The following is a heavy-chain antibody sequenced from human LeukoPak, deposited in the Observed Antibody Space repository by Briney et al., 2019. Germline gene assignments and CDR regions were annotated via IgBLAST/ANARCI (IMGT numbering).Heavy chain of an antibody. D-gene: IGHD3-22*01. CDR2: ISYDGSNK. CDR1: GFTFSSYG. J-gene: IGHJ4*02. V-gene: IGHV3-30*18. Sequence: GGSLRLSCAASGFTFSSYGMHRVRQAPGKGLEGVAVISYDGSNKYYADSVKGRFTISRDNSKNTLYLQMNSLRAEDTAVYYCAKEAKSGYHFDYWGQGTLVTVSS. CDR3: AKEAKSGYHFDY.